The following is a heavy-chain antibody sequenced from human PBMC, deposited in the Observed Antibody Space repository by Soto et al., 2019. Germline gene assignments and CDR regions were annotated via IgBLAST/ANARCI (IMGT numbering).Heavy chain of an antibody. J-gene: IGHJ4*02. Sequence: SETLSLTCAVSGGSIRNNYVYWGWIRQPPGKGLEWIGSIYYGGSTYYNPSLKSRVTISVDTSKNQFSLKLTSVTAADTAVYYCARPQTGHSSGWDYWGQGTLVTVSS. CDR2: IYYGGST. V-gene: IGHV4-39*01. CDR1: GGSIRNNYVY. D-gene: IGHD6-19*01. CDR3: ARPQTGHSSGWDY.